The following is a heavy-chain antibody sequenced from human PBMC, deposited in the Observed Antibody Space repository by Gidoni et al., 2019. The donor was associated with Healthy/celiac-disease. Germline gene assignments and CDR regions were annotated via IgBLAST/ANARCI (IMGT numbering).Heavy chain of an antibody. V-gene: IGHV4-34*01. J-gene: IGHJ6*02. CDR2: INQSGST. CDR3: ARGRGYCSSTSCYGDYYYGMDV. Sequence: QVQLQQWGAGLLKPSETLSLTCAVYGGSFSGYYWSWIRQPPGKGLEWIGEINQSGSTNYNPSLKSRVTISVDTSNNQFSLKLSSVTAADTAVYYCARGRGYCSSTSCYGDYYYGMDVWGQGTTVTVSS. D-gene: IGHD2-2*01. CDR1: GGSFSGYY.